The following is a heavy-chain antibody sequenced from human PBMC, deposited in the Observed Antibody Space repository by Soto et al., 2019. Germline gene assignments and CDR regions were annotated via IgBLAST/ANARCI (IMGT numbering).Heavy chain of an antibody. CDR3: ERQRTSVVTQAYFDS. J-gene: IGHJ4*02. Sequence: EILSLSCTVSGVCIRDYYWCWIRQPPGKGLEWIGSIYYSGSTYNNPSLKSRVSMSVDTSKNQFSLTLRSVTAADTALYYCERQRTSVVTQAYFDSWGQGSLVTVSS. D-gene: IGHD2-21*02. CDR2: IYYSGST. V-gene: IGHV4-39*01. CDR1: GVCIRDYY.